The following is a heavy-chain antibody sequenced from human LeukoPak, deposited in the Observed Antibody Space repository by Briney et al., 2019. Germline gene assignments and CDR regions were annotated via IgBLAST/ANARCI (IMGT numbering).Heavy chain of an antibody. CDR3: ARHHSSGWYYFDY. CDR1: GGSISSYY. V-gene: IGHV4-59*08. J-gene: IGHJ4*02. Sequence: SETLSLTCTVSGGSISSYYWSWIWQPPGKGLEWIGYIYYSGSTNYNPSLKSRVTISVDTSKNQFSLKLSSVTAADTAVYYCARHHSSGWYYFDYWGQGTLVTVSS. CDR2: IYYSGST. D-gene: IGHD6-19*01.